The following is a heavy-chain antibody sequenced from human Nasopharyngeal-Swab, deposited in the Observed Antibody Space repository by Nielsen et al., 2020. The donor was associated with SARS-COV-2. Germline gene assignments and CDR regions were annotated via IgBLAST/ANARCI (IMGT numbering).Heavy chain of an antibody. CDR1: GGSFSGYY. CDR3: ARGGSSSWYYYYGMDV. J-gene: IGHJ6*02. D-gene: IGHD6-13*01. V-gene: IGHV4-34*01. Sequence: SETLSLTCAVYGGSFSGYYWSWIRQPPGKGLEWIGEINHSGSTNYNPSLKSRVTISVDTSKNQFSLKLSSVTAADTAVYYCARGGSSSWYYYYGMDVWGQGTTVTVSS. CDR2: INHSGST.